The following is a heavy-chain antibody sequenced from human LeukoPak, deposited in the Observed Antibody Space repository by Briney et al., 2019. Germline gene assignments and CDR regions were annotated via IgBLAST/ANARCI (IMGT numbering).Heavy chain of an antibody. V-gene: IGHV3-23*01. D-gene: IGHD6-6*01. CDR3: AKDRGFSSSSSFDY. CDR2: ISGSGGST. J-gene: IGHJ4*02. CDR1: GFTFSSYG. Sequence: GGSLRLSCAASGFTFSSYGMSWVRQAPGKGLEWVSAISGSGGSTYYADSVKGRFTISRDNSKNTLYLQMNSLRAEDTAVYYCAKDRGFSSSSSFDYWGQGTLVTVSS.